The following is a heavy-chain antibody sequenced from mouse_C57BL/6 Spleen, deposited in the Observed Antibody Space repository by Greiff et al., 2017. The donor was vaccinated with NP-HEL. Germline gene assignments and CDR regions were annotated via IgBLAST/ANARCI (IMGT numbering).Heavy chain of an antibody. CDR3: ARSGPYDGYFYAMDY. Sequence: EVQLQQSGPELVKPGASVKISCKASGYTFTDYYMNWVKQSHGKSLEWIGDINPNNGGTSYNQKFKGKATLTVDKSSSTAYMELRSLTSEDSAVYYCARSGPYDGYFYAMDYWGQGTSVTVSS. D-gene: IGHD2-3*01. J-gene: IGHJ4*01. CDR2: INPNNGGT. CDR1: GYTFTDYY. V-gene: IGHV1-26*01.